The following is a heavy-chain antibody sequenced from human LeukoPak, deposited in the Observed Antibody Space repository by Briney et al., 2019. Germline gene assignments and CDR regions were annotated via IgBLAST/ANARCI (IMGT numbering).Heavy chain of an antibody. CDR1: GYTFTSYY. Sequence: ASVKVSCKASGYTFTSYYMHRVRQAPGQGLEWMGIINPSGGSTSYAQKFQGRVTMTRDTSTSTVYMELSSLRSEDTAVYYCARIYCSSTSCHEGYFDYWGQGTLVTVSS. CDR3: ARIYCSSTSCHEGYFDY. CDR2: INPSGGST. D-gene: IGHD2-2*01. J-gene: IGHJ4*02. V-gene: IGHV1-46*01.